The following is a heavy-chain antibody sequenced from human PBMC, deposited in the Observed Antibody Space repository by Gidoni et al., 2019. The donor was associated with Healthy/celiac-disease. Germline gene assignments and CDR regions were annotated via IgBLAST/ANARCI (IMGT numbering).Heavy chain of an antibody. CDR1: GFTFSSYA. J-gene: IGHJ4*02. Sequence: EVQLLASGGGLVQPGGSLRHSCAASGFTFSSYAMSWVRQAPGKGLEWVSAISGSGGSTYYADSVKGRFTISRDNSKNTLYLQMNSLRAEDTAVYYCAKDPYSSSWYPDFDYWGQGTLVTVSS. V-gene: IGHV3-23*01. CDR3: AKDPYSSSWYPDFDY. CDR2: ISGSGGST. D-gene: IGHD6-13*01.